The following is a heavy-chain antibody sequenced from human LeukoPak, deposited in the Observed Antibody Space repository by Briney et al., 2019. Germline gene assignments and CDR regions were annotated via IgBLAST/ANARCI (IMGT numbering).Heavy chain of an antibody. CDR1: GFTFSSYA. CDR2: ISGSGGST. J-gene: IGHJ4*02. D-gene: IGHD6-19*01. Sequence: GGSLRLSCAASGFTFSSYAMSWVRQAPGKGLEWVSAISGSGGSTYYADSVKGRLTISRDNSKNTLYLQMNSLRAEDTAVYYCASLPVAGGYYFDYWGQGTLVTVSS. CDR3: ASLPVAGGYYFDY. V-gene: IGHV3-23*01.